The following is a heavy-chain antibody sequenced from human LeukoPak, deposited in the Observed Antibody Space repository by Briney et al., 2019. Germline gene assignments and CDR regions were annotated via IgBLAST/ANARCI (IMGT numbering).Heavy chain of an antibody. D-gene: IGHD1-26*01. Sequence: GASVKVSCKASGYTFIDYYMHWVRQAPGQGLEWIGWISPNSGGTKSVQKFQGRVTMTRDTSITTVYMELSGLSFDDTAVYYCARGGGRYSVDYWGQGTLAVVSS. V-gene: IGHV1-2*02. CDR2: ISPNSGGT. CDR1: GYTFIDYY. J-gene: IGHJ4*02. CDR3: ARGGGRYSVDY.